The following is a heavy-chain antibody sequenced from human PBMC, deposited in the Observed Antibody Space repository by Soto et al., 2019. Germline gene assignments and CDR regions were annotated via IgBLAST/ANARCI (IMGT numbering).Heavy chain of an antibody. V-gene: IGHV3-7*05. D-gene: IGHD3-10*01. CDR2: IKQDGSEK. CDR3: AGYYGSGDYHSY. Sequence: GGSLRLSCAASGFTFTDYWMSWVRQAPGKGLEWVANIKQDGSEKYYVDSVKGRFTISRDNAKNSVFLQMNSLRAEDTAVYYCAGYYGSGDYHSYWGQGTRVTVSS. J-gene: IGHJ4*02. CDR1: GFTFTDYW.